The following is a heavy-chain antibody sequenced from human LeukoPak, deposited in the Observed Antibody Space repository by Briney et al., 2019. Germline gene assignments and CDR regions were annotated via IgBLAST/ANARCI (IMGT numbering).Heavy chain of an antibody. D-gene: IGHD3-22*01. CDR1: GFTFSSYW. V-gene: IGHV3-7*01. J-gene: IGHJ4*02. Sequence: GGSLRLSCAASGFTFSSYWMSWVRQAPGKGLEWVANIKQDGSEKYYVDSVKGRFTISRDNSKNTLYLQMNSLRAEDTAVYYCAKDADSSGREVWEGPSYYFDYWGQGTLVTVSS. CDR3: AKDADSSGREVWEGPSYYFDY. CDR2: IKQDGSEK.